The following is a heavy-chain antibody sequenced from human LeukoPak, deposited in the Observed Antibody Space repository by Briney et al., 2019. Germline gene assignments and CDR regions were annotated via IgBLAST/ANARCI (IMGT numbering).Heavy chain of an antibody. D-gene: IGHD3-10*01. CDR3: ARTAGIDGSGSYYNQPFDY. V-gene: IGHV1-69*05. CDR2: IIPIFGTA. Sequence: SVEVSCKASGGTFSSYAISWVRQAPGQGLEWMGRIIPIFGTANYAQKFQGRVTITTDESTSTAYMELSSLRSEDTAVYYCARTAGIDGSGSYYNQPFDYWGQGTLVTVSS. J-gene: IGHJ4*02. CDR1: GGTFSSYA.